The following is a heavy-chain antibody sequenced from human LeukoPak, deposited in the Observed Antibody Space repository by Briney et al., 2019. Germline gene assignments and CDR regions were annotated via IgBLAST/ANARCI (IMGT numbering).Heavy chain of an antibody. Sequence: SVKVSCKASGYTFTSYYMHWVRQAPGQGLEWMGGIIPIFGTANYAQKFQGRVTITADESTSTAYMELSSLRSEDTAVYYCARTPRSYPKEFDYWGQGTLVTVSS. J-gene: IGHJ4*02. V-gene: IGHV1-69*13. CDR1: GYTFTSYY. CDR2: IIPIFGTA. CDR3: ARTPRSYPKEFDY. D-gene: IGHD1-26*01.